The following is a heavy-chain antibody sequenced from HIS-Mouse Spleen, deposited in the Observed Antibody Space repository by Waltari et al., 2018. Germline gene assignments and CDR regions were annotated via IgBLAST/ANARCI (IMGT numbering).Heavy chain of an antibody. CDR2: IYYSGST. CDR1: GGSISSSSYY. CDR3: AREIPYSSSWYDWYFDL. V-gene: IGHV4-39*07. Sequence: QLQLQESGPGLVKPSETLSLTCTVCGGSISSSSYYWGWIRQPQGKGLEWIGSIYYSGSTYYNPSLKSRVTISVDTSKNQFSLKLSSVTAADTAVYYCAREIPYSSSWYDWYFDLWGRGTLVTVSS. D-gene: IGHD6-13*01. J-gene: IGHJ2*01.